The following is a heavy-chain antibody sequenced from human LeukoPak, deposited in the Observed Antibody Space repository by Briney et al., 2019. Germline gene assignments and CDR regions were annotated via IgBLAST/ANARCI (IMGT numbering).Heavy chain of an antibody. J-gene: IGHJ4*02. CDR1: GFTFIKGW. D-gene: IGHD3-16*02. Sequence: PGGSLRLSCTASGFTFIKGWMSRVRQAPGKGLEWVSYISSSSSTIYYADSVKGRFTISRDNAKNSLYLQMNSLRAEDTAVYYCARAHHRRVYDYVWGSYPYWGQGTLVTVSS. V-gene: IGHV3-48*01. CDR3: ARAHHRRVYDYVWGSYPY. CDR2: ISSSSSTI.